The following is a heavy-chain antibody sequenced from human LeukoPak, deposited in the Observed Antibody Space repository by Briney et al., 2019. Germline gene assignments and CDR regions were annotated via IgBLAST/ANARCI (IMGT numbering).Heavy chain of an antibody. D-gene: IGHD6-13*01. CDR3: ARGPTRRVYYYYYYYMDV. CDR2: INYSGGT. CDR1: GGSISSYY. J-gene: IGHJ6*03. Sequence: SETLSLTCSVSGGSISSYYWSWIRQPPGKGLEWIGEINYSGGTNYNTSLKSRVAMSVDTSKNQFSLKLSSVTAADTAVYYCARGPTRRVYYYYYYYMDVWGKGTTVTVSS. V-gene: IGHV4-34*01.